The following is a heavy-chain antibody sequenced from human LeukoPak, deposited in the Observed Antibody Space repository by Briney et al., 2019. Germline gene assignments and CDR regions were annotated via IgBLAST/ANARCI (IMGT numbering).Heavy chain of an antibody. CDR3: ARHTRPGYSGYENAFDI. CDR1: GASISSRSYY. J-gene: IGHJ3*02. D-gene: IGHD5-12*01. Sequence: SSPCLSLTCIVSGASISSRSYYWDWIRQPAGKGLEWIVNLFDSGNTRNNPSLGSRLTMSVDTSKNHFSLKLSPVTAADTAVYYCARHTRPGYSGYENAFDIWGQGNMVTVSS. V-gene: IGHV4-39*01. CDR2: LFDSGNT.